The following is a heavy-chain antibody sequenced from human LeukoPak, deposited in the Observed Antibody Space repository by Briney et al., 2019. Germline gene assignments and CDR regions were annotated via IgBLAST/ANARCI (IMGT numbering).Heavy chain of an antibody. CDR1: GFTFRNYW. J-gene: IGHJ4*02. CDR3: AKYYYDTSGYYPFDY. CDR2: MNQDGSEK. Sequence: GGSLRLSCAASGFTFRNYWMSWVRQAPGKGLKWVANMNQDGSEKYYVDSVKGRFTISRDNAKSSLYLQLNSLRAEDTAVYYCAKYYYDTSGYYPFDYWGQGNLVTVSS. D-gene: IGHD3-22*01. V-gene: IGHV3-7*01.